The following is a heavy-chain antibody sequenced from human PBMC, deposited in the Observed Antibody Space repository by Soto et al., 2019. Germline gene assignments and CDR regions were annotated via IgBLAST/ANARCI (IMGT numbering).Heavy chain of an antibody. CDR2: INHSGSP. Sequence: SETLSLTCAVYGGSFSGYYWSWIRQPPGKGLEWIGEINHSGSPNYNPSLKSRVTISVDTSKNQFSLKLSSVTAADTDVYYCARGMAGIAVAGSEYWGQGTLVTVSS. J-gene: IGHJ4*02. CDR3: ARGMAGIAVAGSEY. V-gene: IGHV4-34*01. CDR1: GGSFSGYY. D-gene: IGHD6-19*01.